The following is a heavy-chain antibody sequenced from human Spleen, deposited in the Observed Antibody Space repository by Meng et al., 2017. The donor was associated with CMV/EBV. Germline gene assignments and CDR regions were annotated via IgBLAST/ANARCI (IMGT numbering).Heavy chain of an antibody. D-gene: IGHD4-23*01. CDR1: GGTFISYA. J-gene: IGHJ6*02. CDR3: ARQHGNSNYYYYMDV. V-gene: IGHV1-69*05. CDR2: ITPIFGTA. Sequence: SVNVSCKASGGTFISYAVNWVRRAPGQGLEWMGGITPIFGTASYAQKFQGRVRITTDESTSTAYMELSSLRSEDTAVYYCARQHGNSNYYYYMDVWGQGSTVTVSS.